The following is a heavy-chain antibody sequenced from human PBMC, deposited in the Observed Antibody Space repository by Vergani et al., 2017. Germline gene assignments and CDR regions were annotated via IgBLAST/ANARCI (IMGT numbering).Heavy chain of an antibody. D-gene: IGHD2-2*01. CDR3: ARGDIVVVPAGSYYYYYMDV. CDR1: GGTFSSYA. V-gene: IGHV1-69*06. Sequence: QVQLVQSGAEVKKPGSSVKVSCKASGGTFSSYAISWVRQAPGQGLEWMGGIIPIFGTANYAQKFQGRVTITADNSTSTAYMELSSLRSEDTAVYYCARGDIVVVPAGSYYYYYMDVWGKGTTVTVSS. J-gene: IGHJ6*03. CDR2: IIPIFGTA.